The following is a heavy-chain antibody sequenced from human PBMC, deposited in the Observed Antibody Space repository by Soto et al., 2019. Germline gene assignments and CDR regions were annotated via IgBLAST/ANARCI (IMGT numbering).Heavy chain of an antibody. D-gene: IGHD2-21*02. CDR1: GGTVASSHW. J-gene: IGHJ5*02. CDR2: VYHTGDT. V-gene: IGHV4-4*02. CDR3: AREIVTAGGNNYFDP. Sequence: QVQLQESGPRLVKPSGSLSLTCGVSGGTVASSHWWSWVRQSPGGGLEWIGNVYHTGDTNFNPSLQSRGTISVNKSNNQFSLRLNSLTAADTAVYFCAREIVTAGGNNYFDPWGPGTLVTVSS.